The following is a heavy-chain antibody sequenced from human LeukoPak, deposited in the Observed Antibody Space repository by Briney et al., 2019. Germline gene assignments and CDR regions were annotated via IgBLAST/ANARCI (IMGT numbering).Heavy chain of an antibody. Sequence: ASVKVSCKASGYTFTSYAMHWVRQAPGQRLEWMGWINAGNGNTKYSQKFQGRVTITRDTSASTAYMELSSLRSEDTAVYYCAREGFGELLVGSAFDIWGQGTMVTVSS. CDR1: GYTFTSYA. CDR2: INAGNGNT. J-gene: IGHJ3*02. CDR3: AREGFGELLVGSAFDI. D-gene: IGHD3-10*01. V-gene: IGHV1-3*01.